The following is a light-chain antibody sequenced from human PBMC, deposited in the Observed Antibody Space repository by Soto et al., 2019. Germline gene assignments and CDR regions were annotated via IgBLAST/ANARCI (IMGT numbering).Light chain of an antibody. J-gene: IGLJ2*01. Sequence: QSVLTQPRSVSGSPGQSVTISCTGTSSDIGAYDFVSWHQHHPGKAPKVIIYDVTKRPSGVPDRFSGSKSGNMASLTISGLQAEDEADYHCCSYTGSYSLVFGGGTKLTVL. V-gene: IGLV2-11*01. CDR1: SSDIGAYDF. CDR2: DVT. CDR3: CSYTGSYSLV.